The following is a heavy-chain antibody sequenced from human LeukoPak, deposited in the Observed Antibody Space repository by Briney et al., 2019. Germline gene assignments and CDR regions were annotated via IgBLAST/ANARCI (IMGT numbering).Heavy chain of an antibody. CDR2: IYYSGNT. V-gene: IGHV4-59*11. CDR1: GGSISSHY. D-gene: IGHD6-19*01. Sequence: SETLSLTCIVSGGSISSHYWTWIRQPPGKGLEYIGYIYYSGNTNYSPSLKSRVTISVDRSKNQFPLKLTSVTAEDTAVYYCARINSGWYFDYWGQGTLVTVSS. J-gene: IGHJ4*02. CDR3: ARINSGWYFDY.